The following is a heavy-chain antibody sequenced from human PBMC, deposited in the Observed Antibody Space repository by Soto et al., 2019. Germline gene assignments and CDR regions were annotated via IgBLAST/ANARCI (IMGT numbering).Heavy chain of an antibody. CDR2: IFLGDSDT. J-gene: IGHJ5*02. D-gene: IGHD3-3*01. V-gene: IGHV5-51*01. CDR3: ARRVGLDCFDP. Sequence: GESLKISCKGSGYIFTTHWICWVRQMPGKGLEWMGSIFLGDSDTRYSPSFQGQVTISADKSINTVYLQWSSLKASDSAMYYCARRVGLDCFDPWGQGTLVTVSS. CDR1: GYIFTTHW.